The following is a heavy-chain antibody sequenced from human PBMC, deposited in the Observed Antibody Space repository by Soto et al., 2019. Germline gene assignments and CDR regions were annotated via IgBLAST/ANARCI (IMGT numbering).Heavy chain of an antibody. CDR3: SKASGYSYY. Sequence: EVQLLESGGGLVQPGASLRLSCAASGFTFSSYAMNWVRQAPGKGLEWVSGISVGGGSTYYADSVKGRFTISRDNSRNTLYLQMNSLRAEDTAVYYCSKASGYSYYWGQGTLVTVSS. D-gene: IGHD2-2*02. V-gene: IGHV3-23*01. J-gene: IGHJ4*02. CDR2: ISVGGGST. CDR1: GFTFSSYA.